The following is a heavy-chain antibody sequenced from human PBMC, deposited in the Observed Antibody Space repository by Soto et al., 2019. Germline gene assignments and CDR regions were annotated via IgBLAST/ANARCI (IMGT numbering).Heavy chain of an antibody. CDR1: GFTFSSYG. CDR2: IWYDGSNK. D-gene: IGHD2-2*01. V-gene: IGHV3-33*01. J-gene: IGHJ6*03. CDR3: ARADIVVVPGGYMDV. Sequence: GGSLRLSCAASGFTFSSYGMHWVRQAPGKGLEWVAVIWYDGSNKYYADSVKGRFTISRDNSKNTLYLQMNSLRAEDTAVYYCARADIVVVPGGYMDVCGKGTTVTVSS.